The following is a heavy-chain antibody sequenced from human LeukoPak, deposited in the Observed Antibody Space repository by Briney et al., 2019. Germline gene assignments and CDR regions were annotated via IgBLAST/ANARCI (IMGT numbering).Heavy chain of an antibody. V-gene: IGHV1-18*01. D-gene: IGHD3-22*01. CDR2: ISAYNGNT. CDR3: ARGYYYDSSGYGAFDI. J-gene: IGHJ3*02. Sequence: GASVKVSCKASGYTFTSYGISWVRQAPGQGLEWMGWISAYNGNTNYAQKLQGRVTMTTDTSTSTAYMELRSLRSDDTAVYYCARGYYYDSSGYGAFDIWGQGTMVTVSS. CDR1: GYTFTSYG.